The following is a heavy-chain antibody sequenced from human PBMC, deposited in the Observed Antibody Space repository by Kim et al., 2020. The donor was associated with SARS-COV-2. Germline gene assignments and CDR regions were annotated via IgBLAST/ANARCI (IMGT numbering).Heavy chain of an antibody. J-gene: IGHJ6*02. CDR2: IIPILGIA. CDR3: ASVGYYGMDV. CDR1: GGTFSSYA. D-gene: IGHD1-26*01. V-gene: IGHV1-69*04. Sequence: SVKVSCQASGGTFSSYAISWVRQAPGQGLEWMGRIIPILGIANYAQKFQGRVTITADKSTSTAYMELSSLRSEDTAVYYCASVGYYGMDVWGQGTTVTVSS.